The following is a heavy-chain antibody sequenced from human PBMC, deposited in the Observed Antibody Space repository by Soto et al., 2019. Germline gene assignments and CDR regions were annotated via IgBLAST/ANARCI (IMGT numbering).Heavy chain of an antibody. Sequence: GGSLRLSCAASGFTFISYAMSWVLQAPWKGLEWVSAISGSGGSTYYADSVKGRFTISRDNSKNTLYLQMNSLRAEDTAVYYCAKDRGYSGYDHTFDYWGQGTLVTVSS. CDR1: GFTFISYA. CDR2: ISGSGGST. D-gene: IGHD5-12*01. CDR3: AKDRGYSGYDHTFDY. V-gene: IGHV3-23*01. J-gene: IGHJ4*02.